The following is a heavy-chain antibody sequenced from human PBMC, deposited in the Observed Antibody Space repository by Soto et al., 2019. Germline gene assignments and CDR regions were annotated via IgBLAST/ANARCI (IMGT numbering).Heavy chain of an antibody. CDR1: GGTFSSYA. D-gene: IGHD2-21*01. J-gene: IGHJ4*02. V-gene: IGHV1-69*12. CDR3: AREPLGVVGDYCDY. CDR2: IIPIFGTA. Sequence: QVQLVQSGAEVKKPGSSVKVSCKASGGTFSSYAISWVRQAPGQGLEWMGGIIPIFGTANYAQKFQGRVTMTADESTSAANMELGSLRAKDTAVYYCAREPLGVVGDYCDYWGQGTLVTVSS.